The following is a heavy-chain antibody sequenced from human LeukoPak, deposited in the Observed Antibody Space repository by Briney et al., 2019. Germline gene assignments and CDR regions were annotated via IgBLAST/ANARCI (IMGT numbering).Heavy chain of an antibody. V-gene: IGHV3-30*04. CDR1: GFTFSSYA. CDR3: ARDRQAAGIFDDY. Sequence: GGSLRLSCAASGFTFSSYAMHWVRQAPGKGLEWVADISYDGSNKYYADSVKGRFTISRYNSKNPQYLQMNSLRAEDTAVYYCARDRQAAGIFDDYWGQGTLVTVSS. D-gene: IGHD6-13*01. CDR2: ISYDGSNK. J-gene: IGHJ4*02.